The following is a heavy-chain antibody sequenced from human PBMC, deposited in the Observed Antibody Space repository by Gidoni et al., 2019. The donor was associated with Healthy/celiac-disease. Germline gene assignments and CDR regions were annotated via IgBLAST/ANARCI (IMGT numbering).Heavy chain of an antibody. V-gene: IGHV1-18*04. CDR3: ARTDSSSWYVYYYGMDV. CDR1: GYTFTSYG. J-gene: IGHJ6*02. CDR2: ISAYNGNT. D-gene: IGHD6-13*01. Sequence: QVQLVQSGAEVTKPGASVKVSCKASGYTFTSYGISWVRQAPGQGLEWMGWISAYNGNTNYAQKLQGRVTMTTDTSTNTAYMELRSLRSDDTAVYYCARTDSSSWYVYYYGMDVWGQGTTVTVSS.